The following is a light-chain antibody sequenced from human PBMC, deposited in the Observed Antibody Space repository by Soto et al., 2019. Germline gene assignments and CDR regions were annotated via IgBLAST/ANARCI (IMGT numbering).Light chain of an antibody. J-gene: IGKJ4*01. Sequence: EIVLTHSRGTLSVSPGSRATLSCRASQSVTSSYLAWYHQKPGQAPSLLIYGASSRATGIPDRFSGSGAGTDFTLTITRLQPEDFAVYYCQHYSDSPLTFGEGTKVDIK. CDR1: QSVTSSY. CDR3: QHYSDSPLT. V-gene: IGKV3-20*01. CDR2: GAS.